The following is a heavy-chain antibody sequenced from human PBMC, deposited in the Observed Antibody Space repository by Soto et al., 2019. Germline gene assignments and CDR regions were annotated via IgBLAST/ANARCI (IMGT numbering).Heavy chain of an antibody. J-gene: IGHJ4*02. V-gene: IGHV1-46*01. Sequence: ASVKVSCKASGYTFTSYYMHWVRQAPGQGLEWMGIINPSGGSTSYAQKFQGRVTMTRDTSTSTVYMELSSLRSEEKAVYYCARTNPHCGGDCYHTSYYFDYWGQGTLVTVSS. CDR3: ARTNPHCGGDCYHTSYYFDY. D-gene: IGHD2-21*02. CDR2: INPSGGST. CDR1: GYTFTSYY.